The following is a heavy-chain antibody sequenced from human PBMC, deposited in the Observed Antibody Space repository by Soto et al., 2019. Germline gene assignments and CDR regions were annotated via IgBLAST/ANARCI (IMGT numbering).Heavy chain of an antibody. CDR3: ARLYHYDSGTYYFDDN. V-gene: IGHV4-59*08. Sequence: PSETLSLTCTVSGGSISTYYWSWIRQPPGKGLEWIGYIYSSGSANYNPSLRNRVTISVDTSKNQFSLKLTSVTAADTAVYFCARLYHYDSGTYYFDDNWGQGTLVTVSS. D-gene: IGHD3-22*01. CDR2: IYSSGSA. CDR1: GGSISTYY. J-gene: IGHJ4*02.